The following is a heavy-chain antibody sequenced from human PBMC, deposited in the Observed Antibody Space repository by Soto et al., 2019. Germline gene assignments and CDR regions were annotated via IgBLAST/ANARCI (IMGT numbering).Heavy chain of an antibody. CDR3: AVEGDVASTDIAAGGNYYGMDV. D-gene: IGHD6-13*01. Sequence: GASVKVSCKASGGTFSSYAISWVRQAPGQGLEWMGGIIPIFGTANYAQKFQGRVTITADESTSTAYMELSSLRSEDTAVYYCAVEGDVASTDIAAGGNYYGMDVWGQGTTVTVSS. CDR2: IIPIFGTA. V-gene: IGHV1-69*13. CDR1: GGTFSSYA. J-gene: IGHJ6*02.